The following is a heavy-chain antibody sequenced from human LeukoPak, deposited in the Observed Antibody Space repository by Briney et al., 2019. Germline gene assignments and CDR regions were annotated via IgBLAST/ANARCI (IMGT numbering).Heavy chain of an antibody. J-gene: IGHJ4*02. Sequence: GRSQRLSCAASGFTFSSFGMHWVRQAPGKGLEWVAFISYDGSDKYNGDSVKGRFTISRDNSKNTLYLQMNSLRAEDTAVYYCAKSEEGRYCSSSSCHEFDYWGQGTVVTVSS. CDR1: GFTFSSFG. V-gene: IGHV3-30*18. CDR3: AKSEEGRYCSSSSCHEFDY. CDR2: ISYDGSDK. D-gene: IGHD2-2*01.